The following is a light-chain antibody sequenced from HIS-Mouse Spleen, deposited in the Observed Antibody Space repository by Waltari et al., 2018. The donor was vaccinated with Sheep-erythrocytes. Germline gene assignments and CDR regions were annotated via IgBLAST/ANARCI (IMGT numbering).Light chain of an antibody. Sequence: SYELTQPPSVSVSPGQTASITCSGDKLGDKYACWYQQKPGQSPVLVIYQDSKRPSGIPERFAGSNSGNTDTLTISGTQAMDEADYYCQAWDSSYVVFGGGTKLTVL. V-gene: IGLV3-1*01. CDR2: QDS. CDR1: KLGDKY. CDR3: QAWDSSYVV. J-gene: IGLJ2*01.